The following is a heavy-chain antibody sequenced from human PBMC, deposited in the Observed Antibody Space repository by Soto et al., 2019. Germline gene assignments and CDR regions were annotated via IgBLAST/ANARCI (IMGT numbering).Heavy chain of an antibody. D-gene: IGHD5-18*01. V-gene: IGHV1-46*03. CDR1: GYTFSHYY. CDR2: INPTSGST. Sequence: ASVKVSCKTSGYTFSHYYMHWVRQAPGQGLEWVGIINPTSGSTSYAENLQGRVTMTRDTSTSTVYMELNSLRSEDTAVYFCVRDDTVTEVCDFDYWGQGTPVTVSS. J-gene: IGHJ4*02. CDR3: VRDDTVTEVCDFDY.